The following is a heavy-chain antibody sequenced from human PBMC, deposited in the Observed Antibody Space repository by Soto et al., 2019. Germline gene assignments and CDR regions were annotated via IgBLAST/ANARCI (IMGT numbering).Heavy chain of an antibody. V-gene: IGHV4-34*01. CDR3: VTSLWFGTQPEI. J-gene: IGHJ4*02. CDR1: GGSFSGYY. Sequence: QVQLQQWGAGLLKPSETLSLTCAVYGGSFSGYYWTWFRQPPGKGLEWIGEISPSGTTKYIPSLKSRVTISADTSKNQFSLKVTSATAAATAVYYCVTSLWFGTQPEIWGQGALVTVSS. D-gene: IGHD3-10*01. CDR2: ISPSGTT.